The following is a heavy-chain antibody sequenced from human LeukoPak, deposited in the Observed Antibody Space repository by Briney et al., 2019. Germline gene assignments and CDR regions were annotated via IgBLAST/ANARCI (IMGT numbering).Heavy chain of an antibody. J-gene: IGHJ4*02. CDR2: ISAYNGNT. Sequence: ASVKVSCKASGYTFTSYGSSWVRQAPGQGLEWMGWISAYNGNTNYAQKLQGRVTMTTDTSTSTAYMELRSLRSDDTAVYYCARRRIVGATTLPFDYWGQGTLVTVSS. V-gene: IGHV1-18*01. D-gene: IGHD1-26*01. CDR3: ARRRIVGATTLPFDY. CDR1: GYTFTSYG.